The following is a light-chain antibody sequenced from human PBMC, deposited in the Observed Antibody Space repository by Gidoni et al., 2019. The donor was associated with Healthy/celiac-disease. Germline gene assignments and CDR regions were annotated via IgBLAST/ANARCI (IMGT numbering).Light chain of an antibody. Sequence: IALTPSPATLSLSPGERATLSCRSSQSVSSYLAWYQQQPSQAPRLLIYVASNRSTGIPARFSGSGSGTDFTLTISSLEPEDFAVYYCQQRSNWPPVLTFXGXTKVEIK. CDR3: QQRSNWPPVLT. V-gene: IGKV3-11*01. CDR2: VAS. J-gene: IGKJ4*01. CDR1: QSVSSY.